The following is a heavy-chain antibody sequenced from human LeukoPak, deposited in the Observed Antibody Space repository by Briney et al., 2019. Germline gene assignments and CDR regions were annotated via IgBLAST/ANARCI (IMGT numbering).Heavy chain of an antibody. CDR1: GFHVKNSW. J-gene: IGHJ3*02. CDR2: IKSRDDGGTT. CDR3: TTYNSRDAFDM. V-gene: IGHV3-15*01. D-gene: IGHD2/OR15-2a*01. Sequence: PGGSLRLSCAASGFHVKNSWMSWVRQAPGKGLEWVGRIKSRDDGGTTEFAATVKSRFTISRDDSKNTLSLQMNSLKFEDTAVYYCTTYNSRDAFDMWGRGTMVTVSP.